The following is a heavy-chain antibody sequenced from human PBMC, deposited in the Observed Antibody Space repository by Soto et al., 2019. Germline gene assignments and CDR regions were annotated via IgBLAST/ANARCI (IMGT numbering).Heavy chain of an antibody. CDR1: GFTFSSYG. CDR3: AKDLPRVVVGPAGALEFDY. J-gene: IGHJ4*02. Sequence: QVQLVESGGGVVQPGRSLRLSCAASGFTFSSYGMHWVRQAPGKGLEWVAVISYDGSNKYYADSVKGRFTISRDNSKNTVYLRMNSLLAEDTTVYYCAKDLPRVVVGPAGALEFDYWGPGTLVTVSS. CDR2: ISYDGSNK. V-gene: IGHV3-30*18. D-gene: IGHD2-2*01.